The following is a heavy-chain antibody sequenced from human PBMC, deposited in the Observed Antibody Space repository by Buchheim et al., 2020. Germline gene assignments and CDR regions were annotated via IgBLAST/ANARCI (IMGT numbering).Heavy chain of an antibody. Sequence: EVQLLESGGDLVQPGGSLKLSCAASGFTFTSHAMSWVRQAPGKGLEWVSGFSGGGSTYYADSVKGRFTISRDNSKNTVFLQMNSLRAEDTAVYYCAKTGRQNGDYHYFDYWGQGTL. CDR2: FSGGGST. V-gene: IGHV3-23*01. D-gene: IGHD4-17*01. CDR1: GFTFTSHA. J-gene: IGHJ4*02. CDR3: AKTGRQNGDYHYFDY.